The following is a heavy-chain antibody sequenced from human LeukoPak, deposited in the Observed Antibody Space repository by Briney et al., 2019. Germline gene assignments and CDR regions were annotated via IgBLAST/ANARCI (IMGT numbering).Heavy chain of an antibody. V-gene: IGHV4-59*01. CDR3: ARADHLGNDY. CDR1: GGSISSYY. Sequence: SETLSLTCTVSGGSISSYYWSWIRQPPGKGLEWIGYIYYSGSTNYNPSLKSRVTISVDTSKNQFSLKLSSVTAADTAVYYCARADHLGNDYWGQGTLVTVSS. CDR2: IYYSGST. J-gene: IGHJ4*02. D-gene: IGHD1-1*01.